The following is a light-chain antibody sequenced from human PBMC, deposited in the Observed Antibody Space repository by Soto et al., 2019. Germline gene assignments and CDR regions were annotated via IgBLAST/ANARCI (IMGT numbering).Light chain of an antibody. V-gene: IGKV3-20*01. Sequence: EVVLTQSPVTLSLSPGERATLSCRASRSVGSPYLAWYQQKPGQPPRLLIYGASNRAPDIPDRFIGSGSGTEFTLTIARLAPEDFAMYYCHQYGNSPFTFGPGTKVDV. CDR1: RSVGSPY. CDR3: HQYGNSPFT. J-gene: IGKJ3*01. CDR2: GAS.